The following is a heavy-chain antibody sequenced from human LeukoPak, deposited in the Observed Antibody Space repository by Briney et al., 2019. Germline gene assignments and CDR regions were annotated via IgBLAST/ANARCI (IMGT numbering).Heavy chain of an antibody. D-gene: IGHD6-6*01. CDR2: INHSGST. J-gene: IGHJ4*02. V-gene: IGHV4-34*01. CDR3: ARKRPAWGSSKYYFDY. CDR1: GGSFSGYY. Sequence: PSETLSLTCAVYGGSFSGYYWSWIRQPPGKGLEWIGEINHSGSTNYNPSLKSRVTISVDTSKNQFPLKLSSVTAADTAVYYCARKRPAWGSSKYYFDYWGQGTLVTVSS.